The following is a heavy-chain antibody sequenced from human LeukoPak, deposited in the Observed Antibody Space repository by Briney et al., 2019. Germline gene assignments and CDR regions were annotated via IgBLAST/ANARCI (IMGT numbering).Heavy chain of an antibody. V-gene: IGHV5-51*01. CDR2: IYPGDSDT. CDR1: GYSFPSYW. CDR3: AIWWDSYRYDAFDI. Sequence: GESLQISCQGSGYSFPSYWIGWVRQMPGKGLQWMGIIYPGDSDTRYSPSFQGQVTISADKSISTAYLQWSSLKASDTAMYYCAIWWDSYRYDAFDIWGQGTMVTVSS. J-gene: IGHJ3*02. D-gene: IGHD1-26*01.